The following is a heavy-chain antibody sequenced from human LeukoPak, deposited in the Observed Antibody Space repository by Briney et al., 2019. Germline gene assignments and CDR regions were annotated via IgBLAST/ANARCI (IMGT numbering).Heavy chain of an antibody. CDR3: ARLGHWYDFDY. J-gene: IGHJ4*02. Sequence: SETLSLTCIVSGGSISSYYWSWIRQPAGKGLEWIGRIYTSGSTNYNPSLKSRVTTSVDTSKNRISLMCNSVASAHTPVYYCARLGHWYDFDYWGQGALVTVSS. CDR1: GGSISSYY. CDR2: IYTSGST. D-gene: IGHD6-13*01. V-gene: IGHV4-4*07.